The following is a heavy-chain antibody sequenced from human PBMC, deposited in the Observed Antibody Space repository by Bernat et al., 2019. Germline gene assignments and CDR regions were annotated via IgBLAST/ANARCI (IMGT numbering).Heavy chain of an antibody. V-gene: IGHV3-21*01. CDR3: AREFMTLYWYFDL. J-gene: IGHJ2*01. D-gene: IGHD2-21*02. CDR1: GFTFSSYS. Sequence: EVQLVESGGGLVKPGGSLRLSCAASGFTFSSYSMNWVRQAPGKGLEWVSSISSSSSYIYYADSVKGRFTISRDNAKNSLYLQMNSLIAEDTAVYYCAREFMTLYWYFDLWGRGTLVTVSS. CDR2: ISSSSSYI.